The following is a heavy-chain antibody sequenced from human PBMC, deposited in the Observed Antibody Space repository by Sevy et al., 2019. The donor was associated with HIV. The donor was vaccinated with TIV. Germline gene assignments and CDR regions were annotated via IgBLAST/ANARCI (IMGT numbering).Heavy chain of an antibody. V-gene: IGHV3-23*01. D-gene: IGHD6-19*01. CDR3: AKTEYTSGWFY. J-gene: IGHJ4*02. CDR1: GFSFYTYA. CDR2: ITVNGAKT. Sequence: GGSLRLSCPTSGFSFYTYAMTWVRQAPGKGLEWVASITVNGAKTFYADSVKGRFTISRDNSQSTLFLHMNSLRGDDTAVYFCAKTEYTSGWFYWGQGTLVTVSS.